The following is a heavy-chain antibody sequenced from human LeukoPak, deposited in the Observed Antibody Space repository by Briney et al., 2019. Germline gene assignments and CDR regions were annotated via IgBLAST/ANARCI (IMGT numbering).Heavy chain of an antibody. Sequence: PGGSLRLSWAPPGFTLSSTAMSWVRQAPGKGLEWVSGISGGNTFYAESVKGRFTISRDNSKSTLYLQMDSLRVEDTAIYYCARGTGAAAGPDRGIHWGQGALVTVSS. CDR1: GFTLSSTA. CDR3: ARGTGAAAGPDRGIH. CDR2: ISGGNT. J-gene: IGHJ4*02. V-gene: IGHV3-23*01. D-gene: IGHD6-13*01.